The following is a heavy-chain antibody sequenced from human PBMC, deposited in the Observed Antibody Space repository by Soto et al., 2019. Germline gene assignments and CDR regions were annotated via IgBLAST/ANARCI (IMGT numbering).Heavy chain of an antibody. V-gene: IGHV4-59*02. D-gene: IGHD1-26*01. Sequence: LSLTCTISGGSVSVYYWSWIRQSTGQGLEWIGYIYASGSPYYNPSLRSRVTISADTSKNQISLKLTSPTAADTAVYYCARGVGSSPPKYWGRGTLVTVSS. J-gene: IGHJ4*02. CDR3: ARGVGSSPPKY. CDR2: IYASGSP. CDR1: GGSVSVYY.